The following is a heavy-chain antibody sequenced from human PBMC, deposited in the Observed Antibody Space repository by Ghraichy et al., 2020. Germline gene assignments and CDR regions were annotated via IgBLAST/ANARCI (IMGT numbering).Heavy chain of an antibody. J-gene: IGHJ1*01. CDR3: ARGLGYCTGGVCYTGAQH. V-gene: IGHV4-59*01. CDR2: IYYSGST. D-gene: IGHD2-8*02. Sequence: ESLNISCTVSGGSISSYYWSWIRQPPGKGLEWIGYIYYSGSTNYNPSLKSRVTISVDTSKNQFSLKLSSVTAADTAVYYCARGLGYCTGGVCYTGAQHWGQGTLVTVSS. CDR1: GGSISSYY.